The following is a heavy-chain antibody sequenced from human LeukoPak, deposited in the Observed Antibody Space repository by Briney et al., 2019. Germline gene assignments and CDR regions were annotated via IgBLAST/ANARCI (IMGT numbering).Heavy chain of an antibody. Sequence: PGGSLRLSCAASGFTFSSYAMSWVRQAPGKGLEWVSGLSASGGLTYYADSVKGRFTISRDNSKNTLYLQMNSLRAEDTAVYYCAKDSLLHYFDYWGQGTLVTVSS. CDR1: GFTFSSYA. CDR3: AKDSLLHYFDY. V-gene: IGHV3-23*01. J-gene: IGHJ4*02. CDR2: LSASGGLT.